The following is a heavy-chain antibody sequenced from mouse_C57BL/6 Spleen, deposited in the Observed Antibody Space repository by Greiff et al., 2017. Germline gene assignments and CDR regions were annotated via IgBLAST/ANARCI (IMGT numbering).Heavy chain of an antibody. D-gene: IGHD2-3*01. V-gene: IGHV5-9-1*02. CDR3: TRAIYDGYYSFDY. J-gene: IGHJ2*01. CDR1: GFTFSSYA. Sequence: EVKLVESGEGLVKPGGSLKLSCAASGFTFSSYAMSWVRQTPEKRLEWVAYISSGGDYIYYADTVKGRFTISRDNARNTLYLQMSSLKSEDTAMYYCTRAIYDGYYSFDYWGQGTTLTVSS. CDR2: ISSGGDYI.